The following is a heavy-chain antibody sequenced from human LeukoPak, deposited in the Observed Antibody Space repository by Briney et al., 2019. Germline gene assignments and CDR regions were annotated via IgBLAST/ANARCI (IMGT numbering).Heavy chain of an antibody. CDR3: ARGGLGWLRTSVGWFDG. D-gene: IGHD6-19*01. V-gene: IGHV4-59*01. CDR2: IYYSGST. CDR1: GGSISSYY. J-gene: IGHJ5*02. Sequence: SETLSLTCTVSGGSISSYYLSWIRQPPGKGLEWIGYIYYSGSTNYNPSPKSRVTIAVDASKNQFSLKLSSVTAAGTAVYDCARGGLGWLRTSVGWFDGWGQGTLVTVSS.